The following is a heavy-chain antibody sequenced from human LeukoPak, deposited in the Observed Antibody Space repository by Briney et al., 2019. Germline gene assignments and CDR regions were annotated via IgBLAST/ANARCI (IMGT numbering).Heavy chain of an antibody. Sequence: ASVKVSCKASGGTFSSYAISWVRQAPGQGLEWMGGIIPIFGTANYAQKFQGRVTITTDESTSTAYMELSSLRSEDTAVYYCARHRSRSITMVRGVSGAFDIWGQGTMVTVSS. V-gene: IGHV1-69*05. CDR1: GGTFSSYA. CDR3: ARHRSRSITMVRGVSGAFDI. CDR2: IIPIFGTA. J-gene: IGHJ3*02. D-gene: IGHD3-10*01.